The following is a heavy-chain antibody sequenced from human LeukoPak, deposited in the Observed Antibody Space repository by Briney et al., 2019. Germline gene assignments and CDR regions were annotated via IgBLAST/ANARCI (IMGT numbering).Heavy chain of an antibody. CDR3: VRALGYCSSGSCYYYDY. Sequence: GESLKISCKGSGYRFSSYWIGWVRQMPGKGLEWMGIIYPGDSETRYSPSFQGQVTISADKSISTACLQWSSLKASDTATYYCVRALGYCSSGSCYYYDYWGQGTLVTVSS. V-gene: IGHV5-51*01. CDR2: IYPGDSET. D-gene: IGHD2-15*01. J-gene: IGHJ4*02. CDR1: GYRFSSYW.